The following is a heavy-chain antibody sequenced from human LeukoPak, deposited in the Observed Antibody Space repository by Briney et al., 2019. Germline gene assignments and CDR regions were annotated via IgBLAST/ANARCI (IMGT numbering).Heavy chain of an antibody. CDR2: ISYDGSNK. Sequence: GGSLRLSCEASGFTFSTYGMSWVRQAPGKGLEWVAVISYDGSNKYYADSVKGRFTISRDNSKNTLYLQMNSLRAEDTAVYYCARDLRGRWELLTSQFDYWGQGTLVTVSS. J-gene: IGHJ4*02. D-gene: IGHD1-26*01. CDR3: ARDLRGRWELLTSQFDY. V-gene: IGHV3-30*03. CDR1: GFTFSTYG.